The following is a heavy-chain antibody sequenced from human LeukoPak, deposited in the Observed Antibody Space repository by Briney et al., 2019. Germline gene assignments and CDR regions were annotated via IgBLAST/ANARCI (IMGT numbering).Heavy chain of an antibody. CDR2: IKSKTEGGTT. Sequence: PGGSLRLSCAASGFTFSNAWMSWVRQAPGKGLELLGRIKSKTEGGTTDYAAPVKGRFTISRDDSKNTVYLQMNRLITEDTAVYYCTTDPTYWGQGTLVTVSS. CDR1: GFTFSNAW. V-gene: IGHV3-15*01. J-gene: IGHJ4*02. CDR3: TTDPTY.